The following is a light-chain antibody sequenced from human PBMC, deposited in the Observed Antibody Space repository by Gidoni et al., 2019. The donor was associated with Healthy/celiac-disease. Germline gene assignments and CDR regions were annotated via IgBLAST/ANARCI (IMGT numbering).Light chain of an antibody. CDR1: QSVSSSY. CDR2: GAS. Sequence: EIVLTQSQGTLPLSPGERATPSCRASQSVSSSYLAWYQQKPGQAPRLLIYGASSRATGIPDRFSGSGSGTDFTLTISRLEPEDFAVYYCQQYGSSPPYTFGQGTKLEIK. V-gene: IGKV3-20*01. J-gene: IGKJ2*01. CDR3: QQYGSSPPYT.